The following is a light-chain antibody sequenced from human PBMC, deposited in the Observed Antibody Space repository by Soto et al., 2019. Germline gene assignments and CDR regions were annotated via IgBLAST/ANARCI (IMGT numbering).Light chain of an antibody. CDR2: EVS. J-gene: IGKJ1*01. Sequence: DIQMTQSPSTLSASIGDRVTITCRASQSVSNWLAWYQQKPGKAPKLLIYEVSTLESGIPSRFSGSGSGTEFTLTISSLQPDDFATYYCQQSRTFGQGTKVE. CDR1: QSVSNW. CDR3: QQSRT. V-gene: IGKV1-5*03.